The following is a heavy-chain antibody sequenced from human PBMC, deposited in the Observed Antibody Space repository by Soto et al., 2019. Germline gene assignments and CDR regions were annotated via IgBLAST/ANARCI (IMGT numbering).Heavy chain of an antibody. CDR3: ASGPRAPPTNDYGMDV. J-gene: IGHJ6*02. CDR1: GFTFSSHV. Sequence: EVPLLESGGGLVQPGGSLRLSCAASGFTFSSHVMNWVRQAPGKGLEWVAAISGGGGTTYYGDSVEGRFTMSRDNSKNPLDLQMHSLSADDQAVYDCASGPRAPPTNDYGMDVWGQGTTVTVSS. D-gene: IGHD2-8*01. V-gene: IGHV3-23*01. CDR2: ISGGGGTT.